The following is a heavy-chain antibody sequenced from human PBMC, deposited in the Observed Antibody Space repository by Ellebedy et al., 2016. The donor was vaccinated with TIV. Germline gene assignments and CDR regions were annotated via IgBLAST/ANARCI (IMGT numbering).Heavy chain of an antibody. CDR2: IYYSGNT. D-gene: IGHD6-6*01. CDR1: GGSITSYG. V-gene: IGHV4-59*01. J-gene: IGHJ4*02. Sequence: SETLSLTXTVSGGSITSYGWSWIRQPSGKGLEWIGYIYYSGNTNYNPSLKSRVTISVDTSKNQFSLKLSSVTAADTAVYYCARGGSSNSLLRFDLWGQGTLITVSS. CDR3: ARGGSSNSLLRFDL.